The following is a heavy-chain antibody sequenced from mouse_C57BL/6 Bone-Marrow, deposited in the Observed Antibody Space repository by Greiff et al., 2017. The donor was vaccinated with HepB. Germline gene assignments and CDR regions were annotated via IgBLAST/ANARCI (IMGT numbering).Heavy chain of an antibody. V-gene: IGHV1-69*01. D-gene: IGHD1-1*01. Sequence: QVQLQQPGAELVMPGASVKLSCKASGYTFTSYWMHWVKQRPGQGLEWIGEIDPSDSYTNYNQKFKGKSTLTVDKSSSTAYMQLSSLTSEVSAVYYCASLRGAMDYWGQGTSVTVSS. J-gene: IGHJ4*01. CDR1: GYTFTSYW. CDR3: ASLRGAMDY. CDR2: IDPSDSYT.